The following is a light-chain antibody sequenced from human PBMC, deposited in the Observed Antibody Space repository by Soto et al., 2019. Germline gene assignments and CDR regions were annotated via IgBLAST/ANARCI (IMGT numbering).Light chain of an antibody. CDR2: EVT. V-gene: IGLV2-14*01. J-gene: IGLJ2*01. CDR1: SSDIGGYNY. Sequence: QSVLTQPASVSGSPGQSITISCTGTSSDIGGYNYVSWYQQYPGKAPNLIIYEVTNRPSGISYRFSGSKSGNTASLTISGLQVGEEVDNYGGPFGGAGTRGFFGGGTSLTVL. CDR3: GPFGGAGTRGF.